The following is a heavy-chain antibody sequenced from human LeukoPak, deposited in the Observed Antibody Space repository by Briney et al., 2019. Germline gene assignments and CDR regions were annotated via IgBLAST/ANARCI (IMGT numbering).Heavy chain of an antibody. CDR1: GFTFSSYA. CDR3: ASTPNGVAAIYFDY. CDR2: ISYDGSNK. V-gene: IGHV3-30*04. D-gene: IGHD2-15*01. Sequence: GRSLRLSCAASGFTFSSYAMHWVRQAPGKGLEWVAVISYDGSNKYYADSVKGRFTISRDNAKNTLYLQMNSLRAGDTAVYYCASTPNGVAAIYFDYWGQGTLVTVSS. J-gene: IGHJ4*02.